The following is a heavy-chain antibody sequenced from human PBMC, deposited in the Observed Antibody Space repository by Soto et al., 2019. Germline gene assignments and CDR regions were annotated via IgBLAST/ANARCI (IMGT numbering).Heavy chain of an antibody. CDR2: INPSGGST. Sequence: ASVKVSCKASGYTFTSYYMQWVRQAPGQGLEWMGIINPSGGSTSYAQKFQGRVTVTRDTSTSTVYMELSSLRSEDTAVYYCARDRTGLGATRLQYYFDYWGQGTLVTVSS. J-gene: IGHJ4*02. CDR1: GYTFTSYY. CDR3: ARDRTGLGATRLQYYFDY. V-gene: IGHV1-46*01. D-gene: IGHD1-26*01.